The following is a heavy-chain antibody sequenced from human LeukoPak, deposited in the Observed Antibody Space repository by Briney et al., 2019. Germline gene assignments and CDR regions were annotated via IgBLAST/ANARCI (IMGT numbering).Heavy chain of an antibody. CDR2: IDSDSGAT. J-gene: IGHJ5*02. V-gene: IGHV1-2*02. Sequence: GASVKVSCKASGYTFTGYYIHWVRQAPGQGLEWMGWIDSDSGATNYPQKFQGRVTMTRDTSITTAYMELRRLRSDDTAVYYCARGPFRNVETAMVASRFDPWGQGTLVTVS. CDR3: ARGPFRNVETAMVASRFDP. CDR1: GYTFTGYY. D-gene: IGHD5-18*01.